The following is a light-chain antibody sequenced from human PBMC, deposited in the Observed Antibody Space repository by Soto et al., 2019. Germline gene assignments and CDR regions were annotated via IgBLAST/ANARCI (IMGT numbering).Light chain of an antibody. Sequence: DIQMTQSPSSLSASVGDRVTITCQASQNINNYLNWYQQKPGRAPKLLIYDASNLEAGVPSRFRGSGSGTEFTLTISSLRPDDFATYYCQHYNGYRWTFGQGTKVDIK. CDR1: QNINNY. CDR2: DAS. J-gene: IGKJ1*01. CDR3: QHYNGYRWT. V-gene: IGKV1-33*01.